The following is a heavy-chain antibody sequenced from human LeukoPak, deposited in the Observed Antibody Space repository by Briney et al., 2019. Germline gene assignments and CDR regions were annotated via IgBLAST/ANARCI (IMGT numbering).Heavy chain of an antibody. V-gene: IGHV1-18*01. CDR2: ISAYNGNT. CDR1: GYTFSSFG. CDR3: ARSATVTTGWFDP. Sequence: ASLKVSCKTSGYTFSSFGVTWVRQAPGQGLEWMGWISAYNGNTNYAQKLQGRVTMTTDTSTSTAYMELRSLRSDDTAVYYCARSATVTTGWFDPWGQGTLVTVSS. D-gene: IGHD4-17*01. J-gene: IGHJ5*02.